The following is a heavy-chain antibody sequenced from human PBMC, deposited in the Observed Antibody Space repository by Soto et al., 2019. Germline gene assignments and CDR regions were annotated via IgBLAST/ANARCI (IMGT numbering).Heavy chain of an antibody. J-gene: IGHJ4*02. CDR1: GFTFESYA. V-gene: IGHV3-9*01. D-gene: IGHD6-19*01. Sequence: DVQLVESGGGSVQPGRSLRLSCVASGFTFESYAMHWVRQVPGKGLEWVSGISWNSGSIGYEYSVKGRFTISRDNAQKSLYLEMNSLRVEDTAFYYCVKDIHEQWLVSHFEYWGQGALVTVSS. CDR2: ISWNSGSI. CDR3: VKDIHEQWLVSHFEY.